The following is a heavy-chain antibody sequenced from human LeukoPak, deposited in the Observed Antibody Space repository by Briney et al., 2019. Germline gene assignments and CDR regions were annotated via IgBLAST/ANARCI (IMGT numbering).Heavy chain of an antibody. CDR2: IYHSGST. V-gene: IGHV4-38-2*01. CDR3: ARHSYSSMPGY. D-gene: IGHD2/OR15-2a*01. Sequence: SETLSLTCAVSGYSISSGYYWGWIRQPPGKGLEWIGSIYHSGSTYYNPSLKSRVTISVDTSKNQFSLKLSSVTAADTAVYYCARHSYSSMPGYRGQGTLVTVSS. CDR1: GYSISSGYY. J-gene: IGHJ4*02.